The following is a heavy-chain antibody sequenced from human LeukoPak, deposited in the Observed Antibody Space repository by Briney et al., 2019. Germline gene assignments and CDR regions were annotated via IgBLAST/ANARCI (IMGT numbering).Heavy chain of an antibody. CDR1: GFTFSTYA. Sequence: GGSLRLSCAASGFTFSTYAMSWVRQAPGKGPEWVANIKADGSDKYYVDSVKGRFTISRDNAKNSLYLQMNSLRVEDTALYYCTRPGAIIGVVRPFDIWGQGTLVTVSS. D-gene: IGHD3-3*01. CDR3: TRPGAIIGVVRPFDI. CDR2: IKADGSDK. V-gene: IGHV3-7*03. J-gene: IGHJ4*02.